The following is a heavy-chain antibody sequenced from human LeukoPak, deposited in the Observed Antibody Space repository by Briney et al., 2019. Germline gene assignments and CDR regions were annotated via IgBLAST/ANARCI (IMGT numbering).Heavy chain of an antibody. J-gene: IGHJ4*02. Sequence: PGGSLRLSCAASGFTFSSYGMHWVRQAPGKGLEWVAFIRYDGSNKYYADSVKGRFTISRDNSKNTLYLQMNSLRAEDTAVYYCAKAGIAARSTFDYWGQGTLVTVSS. CDR1: GFTFSSYG. CDR3: AKAGIAARSTFDY. D-gene: IGHD6-6*01. V-gene: IGHV3-30*02. CDR2: IRYDGSNK.